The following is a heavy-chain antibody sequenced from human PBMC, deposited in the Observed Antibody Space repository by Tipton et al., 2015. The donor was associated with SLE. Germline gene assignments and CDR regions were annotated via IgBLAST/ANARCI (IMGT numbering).Heavy chain of an antibody. CDR1: GDSMTSDC. J-gene: IGHJ4*02. CDR2: IYYSGRT. CDR3: ARVLIGRRLVDY. D-gene: IGHD2-8*01. V-gene: IGHV4-59*01. Sequence: LRLSCKVSGDSMTSDCWGWIRQTPGKGLEWIGYIYYSGRTNYNPSLKSRVTISVDKTENQFSLKLKFVTAEDTGVYYCARVLIGRRLVDYWGQGTVVTVSS.